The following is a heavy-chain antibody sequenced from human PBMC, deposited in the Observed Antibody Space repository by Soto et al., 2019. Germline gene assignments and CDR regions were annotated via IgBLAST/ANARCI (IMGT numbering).Heavy chain of an antibody. CDR3: AHIREDQYCSGGSCYSGWFDP. J-gene: IGHJ5*02. Sequence: SGPTLVKPTQTLTLTCTFSGFSLSTSGVGVGWIRQPPGKALEWLALIYWDDDKRYSPSLKSRLTITKDTSKNQVVLTMTNMDPVDTATYYCAHIREDQYCSGGSCYSGWFDPWGQGTLVTVSS. CDR1: GFSLSTSGVG. CDR2: IYWDDDK. D-gene: IGHD2-15*01. V-gene: IGHV2-5*02.